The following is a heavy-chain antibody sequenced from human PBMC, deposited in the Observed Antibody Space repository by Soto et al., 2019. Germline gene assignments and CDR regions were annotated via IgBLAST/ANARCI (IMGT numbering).Heavy chain of an antibody. V-gene: IGHV2-5*01. CDR2: IYWNDDK. Sequence: SGPTLVNPTQTLTLTCTFSGFSLSTSGVGVGWIRQPPGKALEWLALIYWNDDKRYSPSLKSRLTITKDTSKNQVVLTMTNMDPVDTATYYCAHTPLLFSSSSYTNWFDPWGQGTLVTVS. D-gene: IGHD6-6*01. CDR1: GFSLSTSGVG. CDR3: AHTPLLFSSSSYTNWFDP. J-gene: IGHJ5*02.